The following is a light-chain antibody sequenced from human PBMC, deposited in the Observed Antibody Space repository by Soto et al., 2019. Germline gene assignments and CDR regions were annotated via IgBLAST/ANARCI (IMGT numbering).Light chain of an antibody. V-gene: IGLV2-8*01. CDR3: SSYAASNNYV. J-gene: IGLJ1*01. CDR2: EVN. Sequence: QSALTQPPSASGSPGQSVTISCTGTSSDVGGYNYVSWYQQHPGKAPKLMIYEVNKRPSGVPNRFSGSKSANTASLTVSGLQAEDEADSYCSSYAASNNYVFGTGTKVTVL. CDR1: SSDVGGYNY.